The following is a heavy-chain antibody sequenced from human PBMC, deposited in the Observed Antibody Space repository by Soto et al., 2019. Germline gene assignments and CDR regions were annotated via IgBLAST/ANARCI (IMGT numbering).Heavy chain of an antibody. J-gene: IGHJ5*02. V-gene: IGHV4-30-2*01. CDR1: GGSISSGGYS. CDR2: IYHSGST. Sequence: PSETLSLTCAVSGGSISSGGYSWSWIRQPPGKGLEWIGYIYHSGSTYYNPSLKSRVTISVDRSKNQFSLKLSSVTAADTAVYYCARLAVAGTPWFDPWGQGTLVTVSS. CDR3: ARLAVAGTPWFDP. D-gene: IGHD6-19*01.